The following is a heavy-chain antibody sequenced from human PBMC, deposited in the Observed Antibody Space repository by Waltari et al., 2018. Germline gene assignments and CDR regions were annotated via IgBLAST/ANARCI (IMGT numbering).Heavy chain of an antibody. CDR2: ISSKRGNI. J-gene: IGHJ4*02. CDR1: GFSFSDYS. V-gene: IGHV3-48*01. Sequence: EVNLVESGGALVQPGGSLRLSCEASGFSFSDYSMHWVRQAPGKRLEWVSYISSKRGNIDYADSVRGRFTISRDNVENSLHLQMDSLRVEDTAVYYCARGLPGYYFDYWGQGTLVTVSS. CDR3: ARGLPGYYFDY.